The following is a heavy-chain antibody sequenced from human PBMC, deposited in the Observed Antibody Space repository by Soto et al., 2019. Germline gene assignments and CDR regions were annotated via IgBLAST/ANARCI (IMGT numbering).Heavy chain of an antibody. CDR2: MNPNSGNT. CDR1: GYTFTSYG. D-gene: IGHD2-2*01. Sequence: GASVKVSCKASGYTFTSYGINWVRQATGQGLEWMGWMNPNSGNTGYAQKFQGRVTMTRNTSISTAYMELSSLRSEDTAVYYCARYCSSTSSLYYYYYMDVWGKGTTVTVSS. V-gene: IGHV1-8*01. J-gene: IGHJ6*03. CDR3: ARYCSSTSSLYYYYYMDV.